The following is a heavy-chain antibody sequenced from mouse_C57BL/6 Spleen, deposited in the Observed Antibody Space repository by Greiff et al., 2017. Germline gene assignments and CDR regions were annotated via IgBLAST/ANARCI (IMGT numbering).Heavy chain of an antibody. J-gene: IGHJ2*01. Sequence: QVQLKQSGPELVKPGASVKISCKASGYAFSSSWMNWVKQRPGKGLEWIGRIYPGDGDTNYNGKFKGKATLTADKSSSTAYMQLSSLPSEDSAVYFCARKGGEYPYYFDYWGQGTTLTVSS. V-gene: IGHV1-82*01. D-gene: IGHD2-10*02. CDR3: ARKGGEYPYYFDY. CDR1: GYAFSSSW. CDR2: IYPGDGDT.